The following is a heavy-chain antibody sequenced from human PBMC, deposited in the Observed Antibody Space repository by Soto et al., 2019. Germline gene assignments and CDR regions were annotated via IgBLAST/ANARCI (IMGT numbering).Heavy chain of an antibody. D-gene: IGHD4-17*01. CDR2: ISGYTGNT. CDR1: GYTFKMFG. J-gene: IGHJ4*02. V-gene: IGHV1-18*01. Sequence: QVQLVQSGAEVKRPGASMKVSCKASGYTFKMFGISWVRQAPGQGPEWMGWISGYTGNTNYAQKCQGRVTLTTHTCTNTAYMELRSLGVDETGMYICARAHLNDYGAEGVCGLAYWGQGTLVTVSS. CDR3: ARAHLNDYGAEGVCGLAY.